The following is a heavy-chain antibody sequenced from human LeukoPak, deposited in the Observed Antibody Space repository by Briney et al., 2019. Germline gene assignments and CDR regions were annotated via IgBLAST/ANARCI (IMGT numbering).Heavy chain of an antibody. Sequence: PSETLSLTCAVYGGSFSGYYWSWIRQPPGKGLEWIGEINHSGSTNYNPSLKSRVTISVDTSKNQFSLKLSSVTAADTAVYYCARAPMVAVAGNFDYWGQGTLVTVSS. J-gene: IGHJ4*02. D-gene: IGHD6-19*01. CDR2: INHSGST. CDR1: GGSFSGYY. CDR3: ARAPMVAVAGNFDY. V-gene: IGHV4-34*01.